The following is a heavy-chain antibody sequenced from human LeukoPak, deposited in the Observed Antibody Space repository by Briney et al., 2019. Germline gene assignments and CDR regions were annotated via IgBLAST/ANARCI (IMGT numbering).Heavy chain of an antibody. CDR1: GFTFSNAW. D-gene: IGHD6-13*01. CDR3: TTAAVY. CDR2: IKSKTDGETT. Sequence: GGSLRLSCAASGFTFSNAWMSWVRQAPGKGLEWVGRIKSKTDGETTDYAAPVKGRFTISRDDSKHTLHLQMNSLKTEDTAVYYCTTAAVYWGQGTLVTVSS. V-gene: IGHV3-15*01. J-gene: IGHJ4*02.